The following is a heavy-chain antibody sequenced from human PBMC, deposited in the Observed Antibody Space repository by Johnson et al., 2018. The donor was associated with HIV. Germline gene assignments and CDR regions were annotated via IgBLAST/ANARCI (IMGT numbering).Heavy chain of an antibody. V-gene: IGHV3-30*02. CDR3: ATLSLIAAPDPFDI. Sequence: QVQLVESGGGVVQPGGSLRLSCAASGFTFSSYGMHWVRQAPGKGLEWVAFRRYDGRNKYYVDSVKGRFTISRDNSKNTLYLQMNSLRAEDTAVYYCATLSLIAAPDPFDIWGQGTMVTVSS. D-gene: IGHD6-6*01. CDR1: GFTFSSYG. J-gene: IGHJ3*02. CDR2: RRYDGRNK.